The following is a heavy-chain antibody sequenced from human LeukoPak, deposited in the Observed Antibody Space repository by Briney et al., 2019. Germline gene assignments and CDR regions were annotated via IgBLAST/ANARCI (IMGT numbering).Heavy chain of an antibody. V-gene: IGHV3-33*01. CDR2: IRFDGSHV. CDR1: GFTFSSYG. D-gene: IGHD6-13*01. J-gene: IGHJ4*02. CDR3: ARWDISAADIDY. Sequence: GGSLRLSCAASGFTFSSYGMHWVRQSPGKGLEWVAVIRFDGSHVYYGDSVKGRFTISRDNSKKTLFPQMDSLRAEDTAVYYCARWDISAADIDYWGQGTLVTVSA.